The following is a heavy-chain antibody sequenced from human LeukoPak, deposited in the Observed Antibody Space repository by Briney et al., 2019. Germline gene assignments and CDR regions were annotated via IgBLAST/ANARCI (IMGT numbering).Heavy chain of an antibody. J-gene: IGHJ4*02. V-gene: IGHV3-21*01. CDR3: ARDSAGSHGYYFFDY. D-gene: IGHD3-22*01. CDR2: ISSSSSYI. Sequence: GGSLRLSCAASGFTFSSYSMNWVRQAPGKGLGWVSSISSSSSYIYYADSVKGRFTISRDNAKNSLYLQMNSLRAEDTAVYYCARDSAGSHGYYFFDYWGQGTLVTVSS. CDR1: GFTFSSYS.